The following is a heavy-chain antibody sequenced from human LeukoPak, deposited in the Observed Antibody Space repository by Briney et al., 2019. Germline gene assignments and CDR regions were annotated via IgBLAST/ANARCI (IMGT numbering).Heavy chain of an antibody. CDR3: ARNPVLRYFDWLPNWFDP. CDR2: INPNSGGT. Sequence: ASVKVSCKASGYTFTGYYMHWVRKAPGQGLEWMGWINPNSGGTNYAQKFQGRVTMTRDTSISTAYMELSRLRSDDTAVYYCARNPVLRYFDWLPNWFDPWGQGTLVTVSS. J-gene: IGHJ5*02. V-gene: IGHV1-2*02. CDR1: GYTFTGYY. D-gene: IGHD3-9*01.